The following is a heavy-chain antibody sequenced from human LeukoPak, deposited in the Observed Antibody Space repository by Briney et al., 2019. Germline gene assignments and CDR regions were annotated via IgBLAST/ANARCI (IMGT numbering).Heavy chain of an antibody. CDR1: GFTCSDYY. D-gene: IGHD5-12*01. J-gene: IGHJ4*02. CDR3: ARGASGSNVFDF. V-gene: IGHV3-11*05. Sequence: GGSLRLSCTASGFTCSDYYMHWIRQAPGKGLEWVSYISSSTIYTNYADSVKGRFTISRDNAKNSVYLQMNSLRADDTAVYYCARGASGSNVFDFWGQGTLVTVSS. CDR2: ISSSTIYT.